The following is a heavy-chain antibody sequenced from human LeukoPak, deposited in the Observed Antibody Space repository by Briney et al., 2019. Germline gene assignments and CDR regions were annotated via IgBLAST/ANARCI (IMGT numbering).Heavy chain of an antibody. CDR1: GGSISSYY. CDR2: IYYSGST. V-gene: IGHV4-59*01. Sequence: SETLSLTCTVSGGSISSYYWSWIRQPPGKGLEWIGYIYYSGSTNYNPSLKSRVTISVDTSKNQFSLKLSSVIAADTAVYYCARSPLLTTVTLFDYWGQGTLVTVSS. D-gene: IGHD4-17*01. J-gene: IGHJ4*02. CDR3: ARSPLLTTVTLFDY.